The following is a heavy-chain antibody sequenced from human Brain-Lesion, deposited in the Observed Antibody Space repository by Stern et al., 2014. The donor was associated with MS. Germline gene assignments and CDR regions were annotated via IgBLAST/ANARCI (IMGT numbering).Heavy chain of an antibody. V-gene: IGHV4-39*01. CDR1: GGSVSSTSYA. D-gene: IGHD2-15*01. Sequence: MQLVESGPGLVKPSETLSLTCTVAGGSVSSTSYAWAWIRQPPGKGLEWIGTIYYSGNTYYSPSLKSRLTISLDTSKHQFSLQLRSVTAADTAVYYCAGEEDIRYCSGGSCTGNWFDPWGQGTLVTVSS. CDR3: AGEEDIRYCSGGSCTGNWFDP. J-gene: IGHJ5*02. CDR2: IYYSGNT.